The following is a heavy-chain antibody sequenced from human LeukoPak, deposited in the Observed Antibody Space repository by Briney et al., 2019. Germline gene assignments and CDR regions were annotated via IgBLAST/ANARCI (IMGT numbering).Heavy chain of an antibody. D-gene: IGHD3-3*01. J-gene: IGHJ4*02. Sequence: GASVKVSCKASVGTFSSYAISWVRQAPGQGLEWMGGIIPIFGTANYAQKFQGRVTITADESTSTAYMELSSLRSEDTAVYYCASRDGLEWLFFDYWGQGTLVTVSS. CDR3: ASRDGLEWLFFDY. CDR1: VGTFSSYA. CDR2: IIPIFGTA. V-gene: IGHV1-69*13.